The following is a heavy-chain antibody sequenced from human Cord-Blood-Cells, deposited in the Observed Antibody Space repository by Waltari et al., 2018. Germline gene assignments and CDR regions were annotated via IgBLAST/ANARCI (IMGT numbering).Heavy chain of an antibody. CDR2: IRYDGSNK. Sequence: QVQLVESGGGVVQPGGSLSLPCAASGFTFRSSGIHWVRQAPGKGLEWVAFIRYDGSNKYYADSVKGRFTISRDNSKNTLYLQMNSLRAEDTAVYYCAKDSSLYSNYEDYWGQGTLVTVSS. CDR3: AKDSSLYSNYEDY. CDR1: GFTFRSSG. V-gene: IGHV3-30*02. D-gene: IGHD4-4*01. J-gene: IGHJ4*02.